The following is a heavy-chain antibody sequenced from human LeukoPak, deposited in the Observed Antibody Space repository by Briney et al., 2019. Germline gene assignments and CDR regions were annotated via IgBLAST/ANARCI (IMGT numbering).Heavy chain of an antibody. Sequence: PSETLSLTCAVYGGSFSGYYWSWIRQPPGKGLEWIWEINHSGSTNYNPSLKSRVTISVDTSKNQFSLKLSSVTAADTAVYYCARHPDIVVVPAATPNNWFDPWGQGTLVTV. CDR1: GGSFSGYY. CDR3: ARHPDIVVVPAATPNNWFDP. CDR2: INHSGST. D-gene: IGHD2-2*01. V-gene: IGHV4-34*01. J-gene: IGHJ5*02.